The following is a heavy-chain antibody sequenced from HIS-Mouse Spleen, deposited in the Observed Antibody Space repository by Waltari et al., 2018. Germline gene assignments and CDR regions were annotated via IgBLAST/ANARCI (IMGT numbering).Heavy chain of an antibody. D-gene: IGHD6-6*01. V-gene: IGHV3-21*01. CDR3: ARVEYSSSSPDY. CDR2: ISSSSSYI. J-gene: IGHJ4*02. Sequence: EVQLVESGGGLVKPGGSLSLSCAASGFTFSSYSMNWVRQAPGKGLEWVSSISSSSSYIYYADSVKGRFTISRDNAKNSLYLQMNSLRAEDTAVYYCARVEYSSSSPDYWGQGTLVTVSS. CDR1: GFTFSSYS.